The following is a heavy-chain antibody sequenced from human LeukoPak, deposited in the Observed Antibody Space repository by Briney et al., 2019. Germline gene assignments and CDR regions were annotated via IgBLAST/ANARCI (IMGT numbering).Heavy chain of an antibody. Sequence: SETLSLTCTVSGGSISSYYWSWIRQPPGKGLEWIGYIYYSGSTNYNPSLKSRVTISVDTSKNQFSLKLSSVTAADTAVYYCARDHYYYYGMNVWGQGTTVTVSS. CDR3: ARDHYYYYGMNV. CDR2: IYYSGST. J-gene: IGHJ6*02. V-gene: IGHV4-59*01. CDR1: GGSISSYY.